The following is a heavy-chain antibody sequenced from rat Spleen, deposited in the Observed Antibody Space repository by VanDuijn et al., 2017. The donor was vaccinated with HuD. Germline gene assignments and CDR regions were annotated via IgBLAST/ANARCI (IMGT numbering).Heavy chain of an antibody. D-gene: IGHD4-3*01. J-gene: IGHJ4*01. V-gene: IGHV2-32*01. Sequence: QVQLKESGPGLVQPSQTLSLTCTVSGFSLTSYHVHWVRQPPGKGLEWRGLMWSDGETSYNSALKSRLSISRDTSKSQVFLKMSSLQTEDTATYYCARGGRGYYVMDAWGQGASVTVSS. CDR2: MWSDGET. CDR1: GFSLTSYH. CDR3: ARGGRGYYVMDA.